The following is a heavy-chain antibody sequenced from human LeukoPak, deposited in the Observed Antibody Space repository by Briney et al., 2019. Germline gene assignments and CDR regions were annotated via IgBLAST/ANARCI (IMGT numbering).Heavy chain of an antibody. J-gene: IGHJ3*02. CDR1: CRHMPCWVNF. CDR3: VRERLENDHSDYLRHAFAI. D-gene: IGHD6-25*01. CDR2: LFHTGPP. V-gene: IGHV4-30-4*01. Sequence: SSHTVPLLCTVSCRHMPCWVNFGRWIRQPPGKGLEGIGYLFHTGPPLHHQSLKRRVSISVDTSKNQFSLTLTSVTAADTAVYYCVRERLENDHSDYLRHAFAIWGQGTTVTVS.